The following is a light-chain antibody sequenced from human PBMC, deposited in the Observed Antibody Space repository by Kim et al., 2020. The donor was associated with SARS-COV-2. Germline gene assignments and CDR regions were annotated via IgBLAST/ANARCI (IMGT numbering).Light chain of an antibody. CDR3: PVWVSLMAHRV. J-gene: IGLJ3*02. CDR2: YDS. Sequence: SYELTQPPSVSVAPGKTARITCGGNNIGSKSAHWYQQKPGQAPVLVTYYDSDRPSVIPERFSGSTPGKTATLTISRVEAGDEADYYCPVWVSLMAHRVFG. V-gene: IGLV3-21*04. CDR1: NIGSKS.